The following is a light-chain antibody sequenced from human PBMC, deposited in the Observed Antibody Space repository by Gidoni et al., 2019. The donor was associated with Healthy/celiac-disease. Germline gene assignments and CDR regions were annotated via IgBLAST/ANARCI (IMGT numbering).Light chain of an antibody. Sequence: DIVIPQSPVSMAESLGERVTINCKSSQRVLYSSNNKNYLAWYQQKPGQPPRLLIYWASTRESGVPDRFSGSGSGTDFTLTISRLQAEDVAVYYCQQYYSTPLTFXGXTKVEIK. J-gene: IGKJ4*01. V-gene: IGKV4-1*01. CDR3: QQYYSTPLT. CDR1: QRVLYSSNNKNY. CDR2: WAS.